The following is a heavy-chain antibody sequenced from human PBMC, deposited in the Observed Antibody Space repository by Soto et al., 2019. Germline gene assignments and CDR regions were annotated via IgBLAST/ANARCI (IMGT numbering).Heavy chain of an antibody. CDR1: GFSFRNYG. J-gene: IGHJ4*02. CDR2: IKCRSGSV. V-gene: IGHV3-48*02. Sequence: EVQLVETGGGLVQPGGSLRLSCAASGFSFRNYGMNWVRQAPGKGLEWVSYIKCRSGSVYYADSVEGRFTISRDNAKNLVYLQMNSLRDEDTAVYYCARDDGTAAALNFEFWGQGTLVTVSS. CDR3: ARDDGTAAALNFEF. D-gene: IGHD6-25*01.